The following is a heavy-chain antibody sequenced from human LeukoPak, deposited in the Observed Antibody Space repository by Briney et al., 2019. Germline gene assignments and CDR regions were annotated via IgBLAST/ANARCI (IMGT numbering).Heavy chain of an antibody. CDR3: VCLLGPQSRGI. J-gene: IGHJ4*02. CDR1: GFTFSAYW. V-gene: IGHV3-74*01. CDR2: INADGSST. D-gene: IGHD3-10*01. Sequence: GGSLRLSCAASGFTFSAYWMHWVRQAPGKGLVWVSRINADGSSTSYADSVKGRFTIYRDNAQSTLYLQMNSLRADDTAVYYFVCLLGPQSRGIWGQGTLVTVSS.